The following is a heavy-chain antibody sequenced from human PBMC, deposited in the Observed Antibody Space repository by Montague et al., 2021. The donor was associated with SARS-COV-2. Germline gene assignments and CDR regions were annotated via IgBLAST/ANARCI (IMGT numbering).Heavy chain of an antibody. Sequence: SETLSLTCTVSGGSITSHYWTWIRQPPGKGLEWVGRIYYSGSTNYNPSLKSRVTISVDTSKNQFSLKLSSVTAADTAVYYCARTGLGAYDILTGYTVNAFDIWGQGTMVTVSS. D-gene: IGHD3-9*01. CDR3: ARTGLGAYDILTGYTVNAFDI. V-gene: IGHV4-59*11. J-gene: IGHJ3*02. CDR1: GGSITSHY. CDR2: IYYSGST.